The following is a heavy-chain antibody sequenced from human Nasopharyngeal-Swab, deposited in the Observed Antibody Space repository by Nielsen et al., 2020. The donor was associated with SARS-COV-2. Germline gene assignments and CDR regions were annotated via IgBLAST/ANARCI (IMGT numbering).Heavy chain of an antibody. CDR2: IYPRDSAN. CDR3: VRPEGVATSFKYYFQYGMDV. D-gene: IGHD5-12*01. V-gene: IGHV5-51*01. CDR1: GYSFTSYW. J-gene: IGHJ6*02. Sequence: GESLKISCQGSGYSFTSYWIAWVRQMPGKCLEWMGIIYPRDSANRYSPSFQGHVTISADKSISTAYLQWSSLKASDTAMYYCVRPEGVATSFKYYFQYGMDVWGQGTMVTVPS.